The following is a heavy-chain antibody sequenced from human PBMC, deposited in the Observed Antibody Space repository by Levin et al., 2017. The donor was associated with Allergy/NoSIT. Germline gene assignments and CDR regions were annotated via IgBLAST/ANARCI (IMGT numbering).Heavy chain of an antibody. CDR1: GYTFTSYG. V-gene: IGHV1-18*01. D-gene: IGHD4-23*01. CDR2: ISAYNGNT. CDR3: AREQNLWVTYYYYYYGMDV. Sequence: GESLKISCKASGYTFTSYGISWVRQAPGQGLEWMGWISAYNGNTNYAQKLQGRVTMTTDTSTSTAYMELRSLRSDDTAVYYCAREQNLWVTYYYYYYGMDVWGQGTTVTVSS. J-gene: IGHJ6*02.